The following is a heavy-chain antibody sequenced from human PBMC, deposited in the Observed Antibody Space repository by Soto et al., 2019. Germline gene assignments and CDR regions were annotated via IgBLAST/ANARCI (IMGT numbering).Heavy chain of an antibody. D-gene: IGHD3-9*01. J-gene: IGHJ4*02. V-gene: IGHV5-51*01. CDR2: INPGDSET. CDR1: GYSFTSYW. Sequence: GESLKISCKVSGYSFTSYWIAWVRQMPGKGLEWMALINPGDSETKYSPSFEGQVIISADKSINTAYLQWSSLKASDTAMYYCARHATYYDILSGYYCDYWGQGTQGSVSA. CDR3: ARHATYYDILSGYYCDY.